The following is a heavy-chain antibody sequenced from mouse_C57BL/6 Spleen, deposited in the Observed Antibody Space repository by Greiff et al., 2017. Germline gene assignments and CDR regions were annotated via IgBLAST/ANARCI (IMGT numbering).Heavy chain of an antibody. Sequence: EVKLVESGGGLVQPGGSMKLSCVASGFTFSNYWMNWVRQSPEKGLEWVAQIRLKSDNYATHYAESVKGRFTISRDDSKSSVYLQMNNLRAEDTGIYYCTLSYYYGSSLDYWGQGTTLTVSS. J-gene: IGHJ2*01. D-gene: IGHD1-1*01. CDR2: IRLKSDNYAT. V-gene: IGHV6-3*01. CDR3: TLSYYYGSSLDY. CDR1: GFTFSNYW.